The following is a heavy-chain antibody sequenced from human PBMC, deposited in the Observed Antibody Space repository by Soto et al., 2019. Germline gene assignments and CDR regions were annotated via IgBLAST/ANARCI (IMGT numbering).Heavy chain of an antibody. V-gene: IGHV1-2*04. J-gene: IGHJ4*02. CDR1: GYTFTAYY. Sequence: QVQLVQSGAEVKKLGASVKVSCKASGYTFTAYYIHWVRQAPGQGLEWVGWINPNSGDTNYAQRFQGWVTMTGDTSVSPAYMDLTRLRSDDTAGDYCARGGYTYGYGLDYWGQGTLVTVSS. CDR2: INPNSGDT. CDR3: ARGGYTYGYGLDY. D-gene: IGHD5-18*01.